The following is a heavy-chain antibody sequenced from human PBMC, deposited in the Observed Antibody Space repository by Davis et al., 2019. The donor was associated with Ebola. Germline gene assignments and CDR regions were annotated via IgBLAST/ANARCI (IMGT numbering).Heavy chain of an antibody. CDR1: GGAISSGGYY. Sequence: MPSETLSLTCTVSGGAISSGGYYWSWIRQHPGKGLEWIGYIYYSGSTNYNPSLKSRVTISVDTSKNQFSLKLSSVTAADTAVYYCARGPTVQGLDYWGQGTLVTVSS. D-gene: IGHD1-1*01. CDR3: ARGPTVQGLDY. J-gene: IGHJ4*02. V-gene: IGHV4-61*08. CDR2: IYYSGST.